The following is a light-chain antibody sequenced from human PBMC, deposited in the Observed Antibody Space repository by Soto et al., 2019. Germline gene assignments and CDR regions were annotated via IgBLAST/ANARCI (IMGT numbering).Light chain of an antibody. V-gene: IGKV1-5*01. CDR3: QQYNSEPVT. CDR2: DAS. J-gene: IGKJ2*01. Sequence: DIQMTQSPSTLSASVGDRVTITCRASQSISSWLAWYQQKPGKAPKLLIYDASSLESGVPSRFSGSGSGTEFNLTISSLQPDDFATYYCQQYNSEPVTFGQGTKLEIK. CDR1: QSISSW.